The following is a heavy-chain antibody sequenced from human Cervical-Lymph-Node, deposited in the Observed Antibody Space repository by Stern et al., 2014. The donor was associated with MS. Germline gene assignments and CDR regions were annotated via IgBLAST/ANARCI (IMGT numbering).Heavy chain of an antibody. Sequence: VTLKESGPALVKPTQTLTLTCTLSGSSLNTSGMCVSWIRQPPGKALEWLARIDWDDDKYYSTSLKTRLTISKDTSKNQVVLTMTNMDPVDTATYFCARSLYYDGDNSDSDINWFYSWGQGTLVTVSS. V-gene: IGHV2-70*11. CDR3: ARSLYYDGDNSDSDINWFYS. CDR1: GSSLNTSGMC. J-gene: IGHJ5*01. D-gene: IGHD4-23*01. CDR2: IDWDDDK.